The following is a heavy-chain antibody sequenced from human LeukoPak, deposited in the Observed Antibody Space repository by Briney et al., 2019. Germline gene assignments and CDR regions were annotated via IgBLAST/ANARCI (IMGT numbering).Heavy chain of an antibody. V-gene: IGHV1-46*01. CDR3: ARVYSGYDCDY. CDR1: GYTFTSYY. Sequence: ASVKVSCKASGYTFTSYYMHWLRQAPGQGLEWIGIINPSDGSTSYTQRFQGRVTVTRDTSTSTVYMELSSLRSEDTAVYYCARVYSGYDCDYWGQGTLVTVSS. J-gene: IGHJ4*02. D-gene: IGHD5-12*01. CDR2: INPSDGST.